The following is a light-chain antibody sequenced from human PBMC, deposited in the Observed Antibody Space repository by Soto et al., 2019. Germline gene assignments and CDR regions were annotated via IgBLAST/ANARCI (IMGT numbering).Light chain of an antibody. CDR2: YDA. CDR1: KIGSKS. V-gene: IGLV3-21*01. CDR3: QVWDTSTDHPWV. J-gene: IGLJ1*01. Sequence: SYELTQPPSVSVAPGKTARITCGGNKIGSKSVHWYQQKPGQAPVLVIYYDADRPSGIPARFSGSNSGNTATLTISRVEAGDEADYFCQVWDTSTDHPWVFGTGTKLTV.